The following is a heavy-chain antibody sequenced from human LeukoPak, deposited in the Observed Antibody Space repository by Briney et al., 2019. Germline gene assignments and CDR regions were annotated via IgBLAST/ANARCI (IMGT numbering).Heavy chain of an antibody. Sequence: PSETLSLTCTVSVGSISSYYWSWIRQPPGKGLEWIGYIYYSGSTNYNPSLKSRVTISVDTSKNQFSLKLSSVTAADTAVYYCARLSIAAAGSLDYWGQGTLVTVSS. CDR3: ARLSIAAAGSLDY. D-gene: IGHD6-13*01. V-gene: IGHV4-59*08. CDR2: IYYSGST. CDR1: VGSISSYY. J-gene: IGHJ4*02.